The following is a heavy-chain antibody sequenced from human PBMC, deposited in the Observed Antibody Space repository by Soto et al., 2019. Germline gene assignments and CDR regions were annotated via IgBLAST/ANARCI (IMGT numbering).Heavy chain of an antibody. CDR3: ARRTRGRYCSSTSCYTVGDAFDI. V-gene: IGHV4-31*03. CDR1: GGSISSGGYY. J-gene: IGHJ3*02. Sequence: SETLSLTCTVSGGSISSGGYYWSWIRQHPGKGLEWIGYIYYSGSTYYNPSLKSRVTISVDTSKNQFSLKLSSVTAADTAVYYCARRTRGRYCSSTSCYTVGDAFDIWGQGTMVTV. CDR2: IYYSGST. D-gene: IGHD2-2*02.